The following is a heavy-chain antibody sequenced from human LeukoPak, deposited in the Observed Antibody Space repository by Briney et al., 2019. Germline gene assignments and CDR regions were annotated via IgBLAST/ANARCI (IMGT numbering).Heavy chain of an antibody. CDR2: ITTGGPNT. V-gene: IGHV3-23*01. CDR3: AKDGGLWVSAHWGDS. CDR1: GFTFSSYT. Sequence: LTGGSLRLSCTASGFTFSSYTMSWVRQAPGKGLKWVSTITTGGPNTYYADSVKGRFTVSRDDSKNTLYLQMNSLRAEDTAVYYCAKDGGLWVSAHWGDSWGRGTLVTVSS. D-gene: IGHD7-27*01. J-gene: IGHJ4*02.